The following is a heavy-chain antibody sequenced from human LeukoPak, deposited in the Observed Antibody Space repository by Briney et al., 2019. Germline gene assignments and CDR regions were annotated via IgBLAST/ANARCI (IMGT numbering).Heavy chain of an antibody. CDR1: GFSFSNYW. CDR3: AKGPNYFDS. CDR2: MNSDGSAT. J-gene: IGHJ4*02. Sequence: GGSLRLSCAASGFSFSNYWMHWVRQAPGKGLVWVTRMNSDGSATYYADSVQGRFTISRDNAENTLYLQMNSPRAEDTAMYFCAKGPNYFDSWGQGTLVTVSS. V-gene: IGHV3-74*01.